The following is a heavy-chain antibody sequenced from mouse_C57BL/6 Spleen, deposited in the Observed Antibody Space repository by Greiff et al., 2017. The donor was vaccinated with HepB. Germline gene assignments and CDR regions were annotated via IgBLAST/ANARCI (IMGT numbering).Heavy chain of an antibody. CDR2: IYPGDGDT. V-gene: IGHV1-80*01. CDR3: AREYYGSSSFDY. CDR1: GYAFSSYW. D-gene: IGHD1-1*01. Sequence: VQLQQSGAELVKPGASVKISCKASGYAFSSYWMNWVKQRPGKGLEWIGQIYPGDGDTNYNGKFKGKATLTADKSSSTAYMQLSSLTSEDSAVYFCAREYYGSSSFDYWGQGTTLTVSS. J-gene: IGHJ2*01.